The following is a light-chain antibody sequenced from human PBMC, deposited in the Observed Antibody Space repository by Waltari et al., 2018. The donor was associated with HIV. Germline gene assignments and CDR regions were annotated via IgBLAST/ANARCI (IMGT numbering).Light chain of an antibody. CDR2: AAS. Sequence: DIQMTQSPSSLSASVGDRVTITCRASQNVGRYLNWYQLRPGKAPKVLIYAASNLHSGVPSRFSGSGSVTDFTLTISSLQPEDFATYYCQQSFSTPRTFGQGTRVEVK. V-gene: IGKV1-39*01. J-gene: IGKJ1*01. CDR3: QQSFSTPRT. CDR1: QNVGRY.